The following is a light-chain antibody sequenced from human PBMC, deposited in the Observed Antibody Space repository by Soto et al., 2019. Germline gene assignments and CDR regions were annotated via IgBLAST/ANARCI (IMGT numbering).Light chain of an antibody. CDR1: SSNIGSSY. Sequence: QSVLTPPPSVSAAPGQKVTIACSGSSSNIGSSYVSWYQQVPGTAPKLLIYENSKRPSGIPDRFSGSKSGTSATLGITGLRTGDEADFYCGTWDSSLSAVVFGGGTQLTVL. V-gene: IGLV1-51*02. CDR2: ENS. CDR3: GTWDSSLSAVV. J-gene: IGLJ2*01.